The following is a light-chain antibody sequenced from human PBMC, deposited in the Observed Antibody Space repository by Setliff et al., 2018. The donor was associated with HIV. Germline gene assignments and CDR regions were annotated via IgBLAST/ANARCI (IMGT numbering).Light chain of an antibody. CDR3: CSYARGSTYV. CDR1: SSDIGRYNY. Sequence: LTQPASVSGSPGQSITISCTGTSSDIGRYNYVSWYQQYPGRGPTLVIFDVSERPSGVSNRFSGSKSGNTASLIISGLQPDDEADYYCCSYARGSTYVFGSGTKVTVL. J-gene: IGLJ1*01. CDR2: DVS. V-gene: IGLV2-14*03.